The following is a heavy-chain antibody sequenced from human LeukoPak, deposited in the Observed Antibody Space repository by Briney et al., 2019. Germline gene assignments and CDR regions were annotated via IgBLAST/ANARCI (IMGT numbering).Heavy chain of an antibody. CDR1: GFIVSSNY. D-gene: IGHD5-18*01. J-gene: IGHJ3*02. V-gene: IGHV3-53*01. CDR3: ATPAYSNAYWAFDI. Sequence: GGSLRLSCAASGFIVSSNYMSWVRQAPGKGLEWVSVIFSGGTTYYADSVKGRFTISRDNPKNTLYLQMNSLRAGDTAVYYCATPAYSNAYWAFDIWGQGTMVTVSS. CDR2: IFSGGTT.